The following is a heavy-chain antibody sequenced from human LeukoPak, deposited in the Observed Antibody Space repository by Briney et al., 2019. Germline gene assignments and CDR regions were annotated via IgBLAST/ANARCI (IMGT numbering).Heavy chain of an antibody. CDR3: ATSLHSGSYQAPFDY. V-gene: IGHV1-24*01. Sequence: GASVKVSCKVSGYTLTELSMHWVRQAPGKGLEWMGGFDPEDGETIYAQKFQGRVTMTEDTSTDTAYMELSSLRSEDTAVYYCATSLHSGSYQAPFDYWGQGTLVTVSS. D-gene: IGHD1-26*01. J-gene: IGHJ4*02. CDR2: FDPEDGET. CDR1: GYTLTELS.